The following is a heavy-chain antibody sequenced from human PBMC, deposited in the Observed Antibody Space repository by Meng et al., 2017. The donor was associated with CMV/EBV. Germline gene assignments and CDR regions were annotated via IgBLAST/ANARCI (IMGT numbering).Heavy chain of an antibody. CDR1: GFTFSSYS. D-gene: IGHD6-6*01. Sequence: GESLKISCAASGFTFSSYSMNWVRQAPGKGLEWVSSISSSSSYIYYADSLKGRFTISRDNAKNSLYLQMNSLRAEDTAVYYCARESVAAPTAGYGMDVWGQGTTVTVSS. J-gene: IGHJ6*02. CDR2: ISSSSSYI. V-gene: IGHV3-21*01. CDR3: ARESVAAPTAGYGMDV.